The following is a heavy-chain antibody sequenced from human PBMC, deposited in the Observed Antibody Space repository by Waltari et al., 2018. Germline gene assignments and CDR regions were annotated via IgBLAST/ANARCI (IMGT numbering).Heavy chain of an antibody. CDR1: GFTFSSYG. CDR2: IWYDGSNK. Sequence: QVQLVESGGGVVQPGRSLRLSCAASGFTFSSYGMHWVRQAPGKGLEWVAVIWYDGSNKYYADSVKGRFTISRDNSKNTLYLQMNSLRAEDTAVYYCAKDKAEAAAGVYYMDVWGKGTTVTVSS. J-gene: IGHJ6*03. D-gene: IGHD6-13*01. CDR3: AKDKAEAAAGVYYMDV. V-gene: IGHV3-33*06.